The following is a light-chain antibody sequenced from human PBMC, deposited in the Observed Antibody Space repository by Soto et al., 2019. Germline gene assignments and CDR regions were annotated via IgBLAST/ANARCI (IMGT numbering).Light chain of an antibody. J-gene: IGKJ1*01. CDR2: DAS. CDR3: QQSYSSPRT. V-gene: IGKV3-15*01. Sequence: EIVMTQSPATLSVSPGERATLSCRASQSVSSKLAWYQQKPGQAPRLLIYDASTRATGIPARFSGSGSGTEFTLTISSLQPEDFATYYCQQSYSSPRTFGQGTKVDIK. CDR1: QSVSSK.